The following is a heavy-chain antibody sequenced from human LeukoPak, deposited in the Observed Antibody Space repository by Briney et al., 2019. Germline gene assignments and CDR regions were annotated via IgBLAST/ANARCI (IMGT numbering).Heavy chain of an antibody. Sequence: GGSLTLSCAASGFAFSTFWMSWVRQAPGKGLEWVANIKPDGSEKYFVDSVKGRFTISRDNAKNSLFLQMNSLRAEDTAVYYCVRSYYPNWFDPWGQGTLVTVSS. D-gene: IGHD3-10*01. CDR3: VRSYYPNWFDP. CDR2: IKPDGSEK. J-gene: IGHJ5*02. V-gene: IGHV3-7*01. CDR1: GFAFSTFW.